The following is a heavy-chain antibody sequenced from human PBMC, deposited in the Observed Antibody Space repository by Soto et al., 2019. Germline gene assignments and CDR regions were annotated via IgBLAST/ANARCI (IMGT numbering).Heavy chain of an antibody. V-gene: IGHV1-69*13. Sequence: SVKVSCKASGGTFSSYAISWVRQAPGQGLEWMGGIIPIFGTANYAQKFQGRVTITADESTSTAYMELSSLRSEDTAVYYCARYCSGGSCYPYYFDYWGQGTLVTVSS. CDR3: ARYCSGGSCYPYYFDY. CDR2: IIPIFGTA. D-gene: IGHD2-15*01. J-gene: IGHJ4*02. CDR1: GGTFSSYA.